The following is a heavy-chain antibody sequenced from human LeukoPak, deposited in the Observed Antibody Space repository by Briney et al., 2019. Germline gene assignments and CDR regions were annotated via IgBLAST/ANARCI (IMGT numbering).Heavy chain of an antibody. J-gene: IGHJ3*01. Sequence: KPSETLCLTCAVYGGSFSDYHWSWIRQPPGKGLEWIGEINHSGSTNYNPSLKSRVTISVDTSKNQFSLKLSSVTAADTAVYYCATRSGHLWGQGTMVTVSS. CDR2: INHSGST. V-gene: IGHV4-34*01. CDR1: GGSFSDYH. CDR3: ATRSGHL.